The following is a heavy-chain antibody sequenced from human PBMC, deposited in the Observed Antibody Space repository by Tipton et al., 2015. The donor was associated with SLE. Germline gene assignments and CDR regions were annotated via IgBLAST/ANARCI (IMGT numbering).Heavy chain of an antibody. J-gene: IGHJ6*03. CDR3: VRGPWAYYYYMDV. Sequence: TLSLTCNVSVYSISSSHWWGWIRQPPGKGLEWIGHIYYGGTIYYNPSLKSRVTMSIDTSKNQFSLKLSSVTDADTAVYYCVRGPWAYYYYMDVWGKGTKVTVSS. CDR1: VYSISSSHW. CDR2: IYYGGTI. D-gene: IGHD7-27*01. V-gene: IGHV4-28*02.